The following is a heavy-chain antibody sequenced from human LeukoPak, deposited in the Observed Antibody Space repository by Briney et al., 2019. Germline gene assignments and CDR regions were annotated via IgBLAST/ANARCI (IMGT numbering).Heavy chain of an antibody. V-gene: IGHV3-9*01. D-gene: IGHD2-2*01. CDR2: ISWNSGSI. J-gene: IGHJ4*02. CDR3: ASSYRCSSTSCFDY. Sequence: RPGGSLRLSCAASGFTFDDYAMHWVRQAPGKGLEWVSGISWNSGSIGYADSVKGRFTISRDNVKNSLYLQMNSLRAEDTALYYCASSYRCSSTSCFDYWGQGTLVTVSS. CDR1: GFTFDDYA.